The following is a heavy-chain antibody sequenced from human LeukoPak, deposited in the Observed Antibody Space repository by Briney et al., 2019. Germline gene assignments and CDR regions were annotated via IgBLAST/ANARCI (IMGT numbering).Heavy chain of an antibody. Sequence: GGSLRLSCAASGFTFSTYDMSWVRQAPGKGLAWVSTISDGGGRTNYAGSVKGRFTISRDNSKNTLYLQMNSLRADDTAVYYCAKTLTGYYTLDYWGQGTLVTVSS. D-gene: IGHD3-9*01. CDR3: AKTLTGYYTLDY. J-gene: IGHJ4*02. CDR2: ISDGGGRT. V-gene: IGHV3-23*01. CDR1: GFTFSTYD.